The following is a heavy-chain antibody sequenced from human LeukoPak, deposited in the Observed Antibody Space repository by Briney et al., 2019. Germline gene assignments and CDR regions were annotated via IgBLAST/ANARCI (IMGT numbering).Heavy chain of an antibody. Sequence: GGSLRLSCAASGFTFSSYDMHWVRQATGKGLEWVSAIGTAGDTYYPGSVKGRFTISRENAKNSLYLQMNSLRAGDTAVYCCARALGDYDAFDIWGQGTMVTVSS. D-gene: IGHD4-17*01. V-gene: IGHV3-13*01. CDR1: GFTFSSYD. J-gene: IGHJ3*02. CDR3: ARALGDYDAFDI. CDR2: IGTAGDT.